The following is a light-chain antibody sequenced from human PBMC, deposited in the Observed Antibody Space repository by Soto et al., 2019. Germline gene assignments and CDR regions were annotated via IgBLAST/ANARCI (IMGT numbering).Light chain of an antibody. CDR3: QQYNSYRT. CDR2: QAS. V-gene: IGKV1-5*03. CDR1: QSVSTS. J-gene: IGKJ1*01. Sequence: DIQMTQSPSTLSASVGDRLTITCRASQSVSTSLAWYQQKPGIAPKLLIYQASSLENGVTSRFSGSGSGTEFTLTISSLQPDDFATYYCQQYNSYRTFGQWTKVEIK.